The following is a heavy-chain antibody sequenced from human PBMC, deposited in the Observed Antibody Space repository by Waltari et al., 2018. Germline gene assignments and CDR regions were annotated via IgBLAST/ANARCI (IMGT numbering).Heavy chain of an antibody. CDR1: GASISSGEFF. CDR2: IYHSGTT. V-gene: IGHV4-30-4*01. D-gene: IGHD2-21*02. J-gene: IGHJ4*02. Sequence: QVQLQASGPGLVKPSQTLSLTCTVSGASISSGEFFWSWIRQPPGQGLEWLGCIYHSGTTFYKSSLKSRLALSIATSKNQFSLRLASVTAADTAVYYCAREIPSWSSVTAPDADFWGQGTLVTVSS. CDR3: AREIPSWSSVTAPDADF.